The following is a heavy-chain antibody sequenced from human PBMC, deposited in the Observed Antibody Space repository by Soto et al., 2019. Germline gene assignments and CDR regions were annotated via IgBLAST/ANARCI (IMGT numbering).Heavy chain of an antibody. V-gene: IGHV5-51*01. CDR1: GYTFSNFW. D-gene: IGHD6-13*01. J-gene: IGHJ4*02. Sequence: PGESLKISCQCSGYTFSNFWIAWVRQLPGKGLEYMGIIYPGDSETRYSPSFHGKVTISADRSIGTAYLQWSSLEALDSAFYFCARSPRSSPYFDYWGQGALVTVSS. CDR3: ARSPRSSPYFDY. CDR2: IYPGDSET.